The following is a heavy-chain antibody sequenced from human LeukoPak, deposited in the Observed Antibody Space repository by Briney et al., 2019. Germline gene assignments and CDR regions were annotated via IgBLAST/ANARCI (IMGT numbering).Heavy chain of an antibody. CDR1: GYTFTGYY. CDR3: ARGVGGYSTYYFDY. V-gene: IGHV1-2*02. CDR2: INPNSGGT. D-gene: IGHD4-11*01. Sequence: ASVKVSCKASGYTFTGYYMHWVRQATGQGLEWMGWINPNSGGTNYAQKFQGRVTMTRDTSISTAYMELSRLRSDDTAVYYCARGVGGYSTYYFDYWGQGTLVTVSS. J-gene: IGHJ4*02.